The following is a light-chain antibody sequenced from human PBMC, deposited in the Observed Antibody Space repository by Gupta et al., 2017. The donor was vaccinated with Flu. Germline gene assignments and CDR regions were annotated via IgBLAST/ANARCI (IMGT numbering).Light chain of an antibody. CDR1: QSIINY. J-gene: IGKJ1*01. CDR3: QQYQSYSRT. CDR2: KAS. Sequence: DIQMTQSLPTLSAFVGDRVTITCRASQSIINYLAWYQQKPGKAPNVLIYKASPLENGVPSRFSGSRSGTEFTLTISSLQPDDFATYYCQQYQSYSRTLGQGTRVESK. V-gene: IGKV1-5*03.